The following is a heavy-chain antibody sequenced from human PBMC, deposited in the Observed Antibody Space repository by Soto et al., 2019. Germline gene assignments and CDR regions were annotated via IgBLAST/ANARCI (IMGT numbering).Heavy chain of an antibody. V-gene: IGHV1-69*13. J-gene: IGHJ4*02. CDR3: ARASGYVSGWYHDY. CDR2: LIPILGTT. CDR1: GGTFSSDA. Sequence: SVKFSCKASGGTFSSDAVSWVRQAPGQGLEWMGGLIPILGTTHYAQKFQGRVTITADESTNTAYMELSSLRSDDTAVYYCARASGYVSGWYHDYWGQGTRVTVSS. D-gene: IGHD6-19*01.